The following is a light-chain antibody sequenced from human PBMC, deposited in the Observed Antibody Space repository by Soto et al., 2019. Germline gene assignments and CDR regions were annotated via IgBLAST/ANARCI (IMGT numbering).Light chain of an antibody. V-gene: IGKV1-39*01. CDR1: QSFSSY. CDR3: QQSYSTPWT. CDR2: AAS. J-gene: IGKJ1*01. Sequence: DIQMTQSPSSLSASVGERVTITCRASQSFSSYLNWYQQKPGKAPKLLIYAASSLQTGVPSRFSGSGSGTDFTLTISSLQPEDFATYYCQQSYSTPWTFGQGTKVEI.